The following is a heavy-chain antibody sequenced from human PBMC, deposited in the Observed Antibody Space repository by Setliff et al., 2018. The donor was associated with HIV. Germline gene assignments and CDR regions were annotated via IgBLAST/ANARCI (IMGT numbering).Heavy chain of an antibody. CDR1: GFTFSTFA. Sequence: PGESLKISCAASGFTFSTFAMYWVREAPAKGLEWVSAISYDGRTTHYADSVMGRFTVSRDNSKNTLYLQLNGLRPDDTGVYYCASARIPTGGTSTSFDYWGQGTQVTVSS. D-gene: IGHD1-1*01. J-gene: IGHJ4*02. CDR2: ISYDGRTT. V-gene: IGHV3-30*04. CDR3: ASARIPTGGTSTSFDY.